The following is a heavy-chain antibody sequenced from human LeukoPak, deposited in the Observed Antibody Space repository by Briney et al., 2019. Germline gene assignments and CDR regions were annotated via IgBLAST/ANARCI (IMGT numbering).Heavy chain of an antibody. V-gene: IGHV3-48*01. J-gene: IGHJ6*04. CDR1: GFTFSSCS. CDR2: ISTSSSTI. D-gene: IGHD1-26*01. Sequence: GGSLRLSCAASGFTFSSCSMNWVRQAPGKGLEWVSYISTSSSTIYHADSVKGRFTISRDNAKNSLYLQMNSLRAEDTAVYYCAKDASGSYVYYYYYYGMDVWGKGTTVTDSS. CDR3: AKDASGSYVYYYYYYGMDV.